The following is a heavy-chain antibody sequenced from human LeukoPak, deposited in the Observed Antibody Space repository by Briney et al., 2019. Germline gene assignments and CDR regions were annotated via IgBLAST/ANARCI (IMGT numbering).Heavy chain of an antibody. V-gene: IGHV4-38-2*02. CDR2: IYHSGST. J-gene: IGHJ6*03. CDR1: GYSISSGYY. CDR3: ARPLKDYYGSGSYKNYYYYYYMDV. Sequence: PSETLSLTCTVSGYSISSGYYWGWIRQPPGKGLEWIGTIYHSGSTFHNPSLKSRVTISVDTSKNQFSLKLSSVTAADTAVYYCARPLKDYYGSGSYKNYYYYYYMDVWGKGTTVTISS. D-gene: IGHD3-10*01.